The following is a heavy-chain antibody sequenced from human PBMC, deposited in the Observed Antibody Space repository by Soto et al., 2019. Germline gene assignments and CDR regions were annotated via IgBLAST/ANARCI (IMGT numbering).Heavy chain of an antibody. V-gene: IGHV4-59*01. Sequence: SETLSLTCTVSGGSISSYYWSWIRQPPGKGLEWIGYIYYSGSTNYNPSLKSRVTISVDTSKNQFSLKLSSVTAADTAVYYCAMTKGDDFWSGYYGSYGMDVWGQGTTVTVSS. CDR1: GGSISSYY. D-gene: IGHD3-3*01. J-gene: IGHJ6*02. CDR2: IYYSGST. CDR3: AMTKGDDFWSGYYGSYGMDV.